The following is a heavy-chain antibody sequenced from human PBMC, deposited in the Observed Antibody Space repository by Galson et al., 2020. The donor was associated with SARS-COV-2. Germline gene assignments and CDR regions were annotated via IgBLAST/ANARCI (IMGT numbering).Heavy chain of an antibody. D-gene: IGHD1-26*01. J-gene: IGHJ4*02. CDR3: ARESRWELYFDY. Sequence: SETLSLTCTVSGGSINSGSYYWSWIRQPAGKGLEWIGRIYTSGGTNYNPSLKSRVTISVDTSKNQFSLKLSSVTAADTAVYYCARESRWELYFDYWGQGTLVTVSS. CDR1: GGSINSGSYY. V-gene: IGHV4-61*02. CDR2: IYTSGGT.